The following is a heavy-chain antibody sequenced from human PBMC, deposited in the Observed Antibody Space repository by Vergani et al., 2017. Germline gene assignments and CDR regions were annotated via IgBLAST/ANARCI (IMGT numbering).Heavy chain of an antibody. Sequence: QVQLQESGPGLVKPSETLSLTCTVSGGSISSYYWSWIRQPPGKGLEWIGYIYYSGSTNYNPSLKSRVTISVDTSKNQFSLKLSSVTAADTAVYYCARGLGGYWYSSSWYVDYWGQGTLVTVSS. CDR2: IYYSGST. J-gene: IGHJ4*02. CDR3: ARGLGGYWYSSSWYVDY. D-gene: IGHD6-13*01. V-gene: IGHV4-59*01. CDR1: GGSISSYY.